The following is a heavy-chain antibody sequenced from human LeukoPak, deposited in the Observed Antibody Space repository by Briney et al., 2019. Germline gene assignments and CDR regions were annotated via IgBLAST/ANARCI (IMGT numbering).Heavy chain of an antibody. CDR3: ATAVVVVPAANGAFDI. V-gene: IGHV1-24*01. CDR1: GYTLIELS. Sequence: GASVKVSCKVSGYTLIELSMHWVRQAPGKGLEWMGGFDPEDGETIYAQKFQGRVTMTEDTSTDTAYMELSSLRSEDTAVYYCATAVVVVPAANGAFDIWSQGTMVTVSS. D-gene: IGHD2-2*01. CDR2: FDPEDGET. J-gene: IGHJ3*02.